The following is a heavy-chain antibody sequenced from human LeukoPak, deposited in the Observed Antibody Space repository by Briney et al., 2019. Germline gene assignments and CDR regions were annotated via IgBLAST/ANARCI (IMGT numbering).Heavy chain of an antibody. CDR3: ARGGSPFCISPSCQGAFDS. CDR2: IHSSGSP. D-gene: IGHD2-2*01. CDR1: GGSASSYY. Sequence: SETLSLTCTVSGGSASSYYWSWVRQPPGKGLEWIGYIHSSGSPNYNPSLKSRVTISVDTSKNHFSLNLSSVTAADTAVYYCARGGSPFCISPSCQGAFDSWGQGTLVTVSS. V-gene: IGHV4-59*02. J-gene: IGHJ4*02.